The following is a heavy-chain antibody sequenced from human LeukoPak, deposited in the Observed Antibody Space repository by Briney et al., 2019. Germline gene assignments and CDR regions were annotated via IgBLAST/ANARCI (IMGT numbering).Heavy chain of an antibody. CDR2: IGADSNNI. CDR1: GFTFNNFA. CDR3: ANYLQRGMDV. Sequence: GGSLRLSCAAYGFTFNNFAMALFRQAPGKGLEWVSVIGADSNNIHYADSVKGRFTISRDNSKNTLYLHMNSLRAEDTAIYYCANYLQRGMDVWGQGTTVTVSS. J-gene: IGHJ6*02. D-gene: IGHD1-1*01. V-gene: IGHV3-23*01.